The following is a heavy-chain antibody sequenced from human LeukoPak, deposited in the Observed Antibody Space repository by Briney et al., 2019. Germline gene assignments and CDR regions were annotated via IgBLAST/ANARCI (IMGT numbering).Heavy chain of an antibody. CDR3: ARDSPSPTYDLGDAFDI. CDR1: GYTFTSYG. V-gene: IGHV1-69*05. Sequence: GASVKVSCKASGYTFTSYGISWVRQAPGQGLEWMGRIIPIFGTANYAQKFQGRVTITTDESTSTAYMELSSLRSEDTAVYYCARDSPSPTYDLGDAFDIWGQGTMVTVSS. CDR2: IIPIFGTA. D-gene: IGHD3-3*01. J-gene: IGHJ3*02.